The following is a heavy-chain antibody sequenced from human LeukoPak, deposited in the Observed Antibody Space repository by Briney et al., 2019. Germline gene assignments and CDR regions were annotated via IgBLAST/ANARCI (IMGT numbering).Heavy chain of an antibody. CDR2: IRGSGVAM. V-gene: IGHV3-48*03. CDR1: GFTFSSYE. J-gene: IGHJ4*02. Sequence: SGGSLRLSCAASGFTFSSYEMNWVRPATGRGLDWVSYIRGSGVAMYYADSVKGRFTISRDDAKNSLYLQMNSLRAEDTAVYYCAREDIRLDYFDYWGQGTLVTVSS. D-gene: IGHD6-19*01. CDR3: AREDIRLDYFDY.